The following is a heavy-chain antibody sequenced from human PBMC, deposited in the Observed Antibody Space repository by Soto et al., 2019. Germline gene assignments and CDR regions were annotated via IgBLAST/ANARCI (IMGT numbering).Heavy chain of an antibody. J-gene: IGHJ5*02. Sequence: SVKVSCKASGGTFSSYAISWVRQAPGQGLEWTGGIIPIFGTANYAQKFQGRVTITADKSTSTAYMELSSLRSEDTAVYYCARDLPGIQLWSNWFDPWGQGTLVTVSS. V-gene: IGHV1-69*06. CDR1: GGTFSSYA. D-gene: IGHD5-18*01. CDR3: ARDLPGIQLWSNWFDP. CDR2: IIPIFGTA.